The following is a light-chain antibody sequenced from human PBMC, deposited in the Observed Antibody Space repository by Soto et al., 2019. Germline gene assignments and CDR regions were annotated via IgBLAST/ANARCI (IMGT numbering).Light chain of an antibody. V-gene: IGLV1-44*01. CDR1: SSNIGSHT. CDR3: ASWDDRLNGPV. CDR2: GDD. J-gene: IGLJ3*02. Sequence: QSVLTQPPSTSGTPGQRVAISCSGTSSNIGSHTVNWYQQLPGTAPKLLIYGDDQRPSGIPDRFSGSKSGTSASLAISGLXXXXXXXXYCASWDDRLNGPVFGGGTQLTVL.